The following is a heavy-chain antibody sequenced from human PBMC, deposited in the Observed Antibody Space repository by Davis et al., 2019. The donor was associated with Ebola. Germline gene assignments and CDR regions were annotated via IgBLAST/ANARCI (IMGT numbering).Heavy chain of an antibody. CDR1: GFTFSSYA. CDR3: AKDIATVTTAWFDP. V-gene: IGHV3-48*03. CDR2: ISSSGSTI. J-gene: IGHJ5*02. D-gene: IGHD4-17*01. Sequence: GESLKISCAASGFTFSSYAMHWVRQAPGKGLEWVSYISSSGSTIYYADSVKGRFTISRDNAKNSLYLQMNSLRAEDTAFYYCAKDIATVTTAWFDPWGQGTLVTVSS.